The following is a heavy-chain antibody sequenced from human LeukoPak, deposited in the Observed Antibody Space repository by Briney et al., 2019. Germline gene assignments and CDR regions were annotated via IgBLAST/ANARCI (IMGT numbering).Heavy chain of an antibody. V-gene: IGHV4-34*01. D-gene: IGHD3-22*01. CDR2: INHSGST. CDR1: GGSFSGYY. J-gene: IGHJ3*02. CDR3: ARLRGYDSSGYYRPDAFDI. Sequence: PSETLSLTCAVYGGSFSGYYWSWIRQPPGKGLEWIGEINHSGSTNYNPSLKSRVTISVDTSKNQFSLKLSSVTAADTAVYYCARLRGYDSSGYYRPDAFDIWGQGTMVTVSS.